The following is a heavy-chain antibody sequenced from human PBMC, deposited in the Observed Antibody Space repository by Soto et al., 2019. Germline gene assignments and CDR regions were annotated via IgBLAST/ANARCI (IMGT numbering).Heavy chain of an antibody. Sequence: QVQLEQSGAEVKKAGSSVKVSCTAFGGSVNSHAISWVRQAPGQGLEWMGGIIPMFGTPNYAQRFQAGVTISADESTNTVYLDLSSVRTEDKAIDYCSRYRHVAEFNDYVGNYHGWDIWGQGTMVTVSS. CDR1: GGSVNSHA. D-gene: IGHD3-16*01. CDR3: SRYRHVAEFNDYVGNYHGWDI. CDR2: IIPMFGTP. J-gene: IGHJ3*02. V-gene: IGHV1-69*01.